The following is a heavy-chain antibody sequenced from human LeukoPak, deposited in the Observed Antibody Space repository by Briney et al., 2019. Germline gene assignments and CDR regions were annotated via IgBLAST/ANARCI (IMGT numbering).Heavy chain of an antibody. CDR2: ISSSSSTI. CDR1: GFTFSSYS. V-gene: IGHV3-48*01. D-gene: IGHD2-2*03. Sequence: GGSLRLSCAASGFTFSSYSMNWVRQAPGKGLEWVSYISSSSSTIYYADSVKGRFTISRDNAKNSLYLQMNSLRAEDTAVYYRARARSGYCSSTSCPIAFQHWGQGTLVTVSS. CDR3: ARARSGYCSSTSCPIAFQH. J-gene: IGHJ1*01.